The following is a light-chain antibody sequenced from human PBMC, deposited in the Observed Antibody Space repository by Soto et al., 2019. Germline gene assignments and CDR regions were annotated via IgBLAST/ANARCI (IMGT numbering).Light chain of an antibody. CDR1: QRVSGSS. CDR3: QQYGNSHS. V-gene: IGKV3-20*01. CDR2: GAT. J-gene: IGKJ2*01. Sequence: VLTQSPGTLSLSPGDRATLSCRSSQRVSGSSLAWYQQKPGQAPRVLFYGATTRATGVPDRFSGNGSGADFTLTISRLEPGDFGVYHCQQYGNSHSFGPGTKLEIK.